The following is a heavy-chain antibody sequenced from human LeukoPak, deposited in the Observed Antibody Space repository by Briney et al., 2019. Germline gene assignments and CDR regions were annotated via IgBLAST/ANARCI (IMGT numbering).Heavy chain of an antibody. CDR3: VKDFATDWATSFDS. Sequence: GRSLRLSCAASGFTFDDYAIHWVRQAPGKGLEWVSGISWNSAVIGYADSVKGRFTLSRDSAKTSLYLQMNSLRPEDTAFYYCVKDFATDWATSFDSWGQGTLVTVSS. V-gene: IGHV3-9*01. CDR1: GFTFDDYA. D-gene: IGHD3-9*01. CDR2: ISWNSAVI. J-gene: IGHJ4*02.